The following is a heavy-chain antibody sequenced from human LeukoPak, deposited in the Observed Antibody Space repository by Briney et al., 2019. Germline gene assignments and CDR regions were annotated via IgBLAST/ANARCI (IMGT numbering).Heavy chain of an antibody. CDR2: IYTSGST. CDR3: ARERTYYDILTGYYQSWFDP. D-gene: IGHD3-9*01. CDR1: GGSISSYY. J-gene: IGHJ5*02. V-gene: IGHV4-4*07. Sequence: SETLSLTCTVSGGSISSYYWSWIRQPAGKGLEWIGRIYTSGSTNYNPSLKSRVTMSVDTSKNQFSLKLSSVTAADTAVYYCARERTYYDILTGYYQSWFDPWGQGTLVTVSS.